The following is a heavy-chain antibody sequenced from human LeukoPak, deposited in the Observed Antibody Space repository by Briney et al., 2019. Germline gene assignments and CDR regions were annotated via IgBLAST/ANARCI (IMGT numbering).Heavy chain of an antibody. V-gene: IGHV3-64*01. CDR1: GFTFSTYP. J-gene: IGHJ4*02. CDR2: ITSNGNSA. CDR3: ARRRGDQEFYYFDN. Sequence: GGSLRLSCAASGFTFSTYPMHWVRQAPGKGLEYVAAITSNGNSAYYANSVKGRFTISRDNSKNTLYLQMGSLRAEDMAVYYCARRRGDQEFYYFDNWGQGTLVTGSS. D-gene: IGHD4-17*01.